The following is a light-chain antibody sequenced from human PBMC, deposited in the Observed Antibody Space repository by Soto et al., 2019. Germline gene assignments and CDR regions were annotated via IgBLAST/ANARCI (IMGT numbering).Light chain of an antibody. CDR3: TSYTSSNTPV. CDR2: EVN. Sequence: QSALTQPASVSGSPGQSITISCTGTSSDVGGYNYVSWYQQYPGKAPKLMIYEVNNRPSGVSNRFSGSKSGNTASLTISGLQAEDEADYYCTSYTSSNTPVFGGGTKLTVL. CDR1: SSDVGGYNY. V-gene: IGLV2-14*01. J-gene: IGLJ3*02.